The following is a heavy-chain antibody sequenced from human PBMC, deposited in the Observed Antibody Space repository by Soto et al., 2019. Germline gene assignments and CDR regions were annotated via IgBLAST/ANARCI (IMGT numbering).Heavy chain of an antibody. V-gene: IGHV1-8*01. Sequence: ASVKVSCTASGYTFADYDINWVRQAPGQGLEWMAWVNPNSGNAGYPPRFQGRLSMTRDTSMNTAYMQLSSLTSDDTAVYYCARGLLLPDGKKWHHYGLAVSGPGSTVTVSS. CDR1: GYTFADYD. D-gene: IGHD3-10*01. J-gene: IGHJ6*02. CDR3: ARGLLLPDGKKWHHYGLAV. CDR2: VNPNSGNA.